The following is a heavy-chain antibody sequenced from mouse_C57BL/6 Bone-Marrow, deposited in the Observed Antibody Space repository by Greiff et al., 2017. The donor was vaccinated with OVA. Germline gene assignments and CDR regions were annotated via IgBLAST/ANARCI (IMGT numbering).Heavy chain of an antibody. CDR2: ISSGGSYT. J-gene: IGHJ4*01. D-gene: IGHD2-4*01. CDR1: GFTFSSYG. CDR3: SRKYLYYDYDGYAMDY. V-gene: IGHV5-6*01. Sequence: EVMLVESGGDLVKPGGSLKLSCAASGFTFSSYGMSWVRQTPDKRLEWVATISSGGSYTYYPDSVQGRFTISRDNDKNTMYVQMSSLKSENTAMYDGSRKYLYYDYDGYAMDYWGQGTSVTVSS.